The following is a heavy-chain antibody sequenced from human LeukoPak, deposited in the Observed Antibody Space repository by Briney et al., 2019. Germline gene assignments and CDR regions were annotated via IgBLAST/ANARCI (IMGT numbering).Heavy chain of an antibody. V-gene: IGHV3-23*01. CDR1: GFTFSGYA. J-gene: IGHJ4*02. D-gene: IGHD4/OR15-4a*01. CDR3: ARDPMTLVTSRSAVDGNPPEY. CDR2: ITGSGGGT. Sequence: GGSRRLSCAASGFTFSGYAMSWVRQAPGGGLGRVSAITGSGGGTSSAASLKGGLTFPRDSVRSSVSLRLTSLRVEDTAVYYCARDPMTLVTSRSAVDGNPPEYWGLGTLVTVSS.